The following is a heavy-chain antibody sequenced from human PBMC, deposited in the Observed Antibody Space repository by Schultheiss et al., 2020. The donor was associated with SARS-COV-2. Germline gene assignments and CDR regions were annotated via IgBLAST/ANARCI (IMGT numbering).Heavy chain of an antibody. V-gene: IGHV3-48*01. J-gene: IGHJ4*02. D-gene: IGHD2-21*02. Sequence: GGSLRLSCAASGFTFSSYSMNWVRQAPGKGLEWVSYISSSSSTIYYADSVKGRFTISRDNAKNSLYLQMNSLRAEDTAVYYCARDWGPYCGGDCYLDYWGQGTLVTVSS. CDR3: ARDWGPYCGGDCYLDY. CDR2: ISSSSSTI. CDR1: GFTFSSYS.